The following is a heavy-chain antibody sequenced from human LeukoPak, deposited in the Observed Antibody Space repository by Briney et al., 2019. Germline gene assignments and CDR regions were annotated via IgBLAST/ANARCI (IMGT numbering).Heavy chain of an antibody. CDR1: GFTFSGSA. J-gene: IGHJ6*04. CDR2: IRSKANSYTT. V-gene: IGHV3-73*01. CDR3: TRPGGGSDLDV. D-gene: IGHD5-12*01. Sequence: GGSLRLSCAASGFTFSGSAMHWVRQASGKGVEWVGRIRSKANSYTTAYAASVKCRFTISRHDSKNTAYLQMNSLKTEDTAVYYCTRPGGGSDLDVWGKGTTVTVSS.